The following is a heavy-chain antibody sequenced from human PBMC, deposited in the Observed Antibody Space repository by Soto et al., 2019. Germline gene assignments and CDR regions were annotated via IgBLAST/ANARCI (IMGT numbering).Heavy chain of an antibody. J-gene: IGHJ4*02. CDR3: ASRFGELLLVFDF. D-gene: IGHD3-10*01. CDR2: ISGSGDRT. CDR1: GFTFISHA. Sequence: EVQLLESGGGLVQPGGSLRLSCAASGFTFISHAMSWARQAPGKGLEWVSAISGSGDRTYYADSVKGRFTISRDHYKNTVYLQMDSLRADDTAVYYCASRFGELLLVFDFWGQGTLVSVSS. V-gene: IGHV3-23*01.